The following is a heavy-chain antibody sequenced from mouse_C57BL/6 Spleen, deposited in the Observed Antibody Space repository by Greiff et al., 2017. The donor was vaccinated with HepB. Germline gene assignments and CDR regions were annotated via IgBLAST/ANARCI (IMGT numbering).Heavy chain of an antibody. J-gene: IGHJ4*01. CDR1: GFSLSTFGMG. D-gene: IGHD1-1*01. CDR2: IWWDDDK. V-gene: IGHV8-8*01. Sequence: ESGPGILQPSQTLSLTCSFSGFSLSTFGMGVGWIRQPSGKGLEWLAHIWWDDDKYYNPALKSRLTISKDTSKNHVFLKIANVDTADTATYYCALITRGYYCSNAMDYWGQGTSVTVSS. CDR3: ALITRGYYCSNAMDY.